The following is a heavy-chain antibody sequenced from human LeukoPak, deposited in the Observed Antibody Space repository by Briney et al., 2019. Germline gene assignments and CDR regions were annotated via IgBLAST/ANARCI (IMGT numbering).Heavy chain of an antibody. J-gene: IGHJ5*02. CDR2: INADGSAT. CDR1: GFTFSSHW. V-gene: IGHV3-74*01. D-gene: IGHD2-2*01. CDR3: XRGALRDCSYTSCTRGNWFDP. Sequence: GGSLRLSCAASGFTFSSHWMHWVRQAPEKGLVGVSHINADGSATYYAASVKGRFTISRDNARNTLYLQMHSLTAEDTGVYYCXRGALRDCSYTSCTRGNWFDPWGQGTLVTVSS.